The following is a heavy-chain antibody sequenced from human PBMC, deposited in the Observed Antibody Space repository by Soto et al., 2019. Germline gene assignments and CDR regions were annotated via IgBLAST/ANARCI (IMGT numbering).Heavy chain of an antibody. Sequence: SETLSLTCTVSGGSINSYFWSWIRQSPGKGLEWIGHIYYSGSTSYSPSLKSRVSISVDTSKNQFSLEVHSVTAADTAVYYCARAGTNMVQFNYWGQGTLVTVSS. J-gene: IGHJ4*02. V-gene: IGHV4-59*01. CDR1: GGSINSYF. CDR3: ARAGTNMVQFNY. CDR2: IYYSGST. D-gene: IGHD3-10*01.